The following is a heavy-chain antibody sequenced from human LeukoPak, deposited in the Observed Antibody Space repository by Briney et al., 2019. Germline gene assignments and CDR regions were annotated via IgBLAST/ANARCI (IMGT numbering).Heavy chain of an antibody. CDR2: IYYSGST. Sequence: PSETLSLTCTVSGGSISSFYWSWIRQPPGKGPEWIGYIYYSGSTNYNPSLKSRVTISVDTSKNQFSLKLSSVTAADTAVYYCARGYYYDRRDAFDIWGQGTMVTVSS. V-gene: IGHV4-59*08. D-gene: IGHD3-22*01. CDR3: ARGYYYDRRDAFDI. J-gene: IGHJ3*02. CDR1: GGSISSFY.